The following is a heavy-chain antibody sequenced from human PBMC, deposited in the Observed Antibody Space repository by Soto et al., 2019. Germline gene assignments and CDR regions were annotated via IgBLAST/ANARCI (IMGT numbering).Heavy chain of an antibody. J-gene: IGHJ5*02. CDR2: ISYTGST. D-gene: IGHD2-2*01. CDR3: ARDRRSSTPWGRFDP. V-gene: IGHV4-59*01. CDR1: GGSISNYY. Sequence: QVQLQESGPGLVKPSGTLSLTCTVSGGSISNYYWSWIRQPPGKGLEWIGYISYTGSTNYNPSLKSRVTISVDTSKNQFSLKLSSVTAADTAVYYCARDRRSSTPWGRFDPWGQGILVTVSS.